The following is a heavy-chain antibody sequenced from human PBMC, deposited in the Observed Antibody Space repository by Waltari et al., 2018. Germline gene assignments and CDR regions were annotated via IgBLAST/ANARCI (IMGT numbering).Heavy chain of an antibody. D-gene: IGHD1-1*01. V-gene: IGHV4-4*02. J-gene: IGHJ4*02. CDR2: VRGSGKT. Sequence: CWSWVRQSPGRGLEWIGQVRGSGKTNYNPSLETRISVSLDTSKKQFSLRMTSATAADTAVYYCARDRGRGLFLDSWGQGILVTVSP. CDR1: C. CDR3: ARDRGRGLFLDS.